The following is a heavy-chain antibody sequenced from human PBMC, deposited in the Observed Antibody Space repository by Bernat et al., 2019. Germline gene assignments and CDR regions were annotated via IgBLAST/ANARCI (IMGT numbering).Heavy chain of an antibody. J-gene: IGHJ6*03. D-gene: IGHD3-9*01. V-gene: IGHV3-33*01. CDR3: ARTYYDVLTGRDYYSYMDV. Sequence: QVQLLDSGVCVVQPGRSLRLSCAASGFTFSNYGMHWVRQASGKGLEWVAVIWYDGSNKYYGDSVKGRFTISRGNSKNTLYLQMNSLRAEDTVVYYFARTYYDVLTGRDYYSYMDVWGTGITVTVSS. CDR2: IWYDGSNK. CDR1: GFTFSNYG.